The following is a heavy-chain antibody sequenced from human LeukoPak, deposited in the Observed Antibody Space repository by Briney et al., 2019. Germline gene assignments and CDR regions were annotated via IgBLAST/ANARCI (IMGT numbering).Heavy chain of an antibody. D-gene: IGHD6-19*01. CDR3: AKRAVAGPVDN. CDR1: GFTFSNSA. Sequence: GGSLRLSCAASGFTFSNSAMRWVRQAPGKGLEWVSTISDSGSGGITYYADSVKGRFTTSRDNSKNTLYLQMNSLRVEDTAVYYCAKRAVAGPVDNWGQGTLVTVSS. J-gene: IGHJ4*02. CDR2: ISDSGSGGIT. V-gene: IGHV3-23*01.